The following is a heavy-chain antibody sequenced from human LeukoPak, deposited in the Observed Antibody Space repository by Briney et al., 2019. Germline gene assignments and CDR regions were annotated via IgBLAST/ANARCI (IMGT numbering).Heavy chain of an antibody. D-gene: IGHD3-22*01. V-gene: IGHV1-18*01. Sequence: GASVKVSCQASGYTFRYYGLTWVRQAPGQGPEWMGWISPDTGKATYAQKLQGRVTMTTDTSTRIAYMELRSLRSDDTAVYYCARHAGYYDSSGYQHLFDYWGQGTLVTVSS. CDR1: GYTFRYYG. J-gene: IGHJ4*02. CDR3: ARHAGYYDSSGYQHLFDY. CDR2: ISPDTGKA.